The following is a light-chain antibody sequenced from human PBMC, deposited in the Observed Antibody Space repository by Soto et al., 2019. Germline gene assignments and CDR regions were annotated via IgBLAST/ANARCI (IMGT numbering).Light chain of an antibody. J-gene: IGLJ1*01. CDR2: EVN. CDR1: SSDVGGSNY. CDR3: SSYTSSNTLEV. V-gene: IGLV2-14*01. Sequence: QSVLIQPASVSGSPGQSITISCTGTSSDVGGSNYVSWYQHHPHRAPKLLIYEVNYRPSGVSNRFSGSKSGNTASLTISGLQAEDEADYYCSSYTSSNTLEVFGIGTKVTAL.